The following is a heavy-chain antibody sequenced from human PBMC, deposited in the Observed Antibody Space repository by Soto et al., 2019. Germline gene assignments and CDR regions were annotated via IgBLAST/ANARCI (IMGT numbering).Heavy chain of an antibody. V-gene: IGHV5-51*01. D-gene: IGHD3-10*01. CDR3: ARHPAQDITMVRGVIIAGYYYYGMDV. CDR1: GYSFTSYW. Sequence: PGESLKISCKGSGYSFTSYWIGWVRQMPGKGLEWMGIIYPGDSDTRYSPSFQGQVTISADKSISTAYLQWSSLKASDTAMYYCARHPAQDITMVRGVIIAGYYYYGMDVWGQGTTVTVSS. J-gene: IGHJ6*02. CDR2: IYPGDSDT.